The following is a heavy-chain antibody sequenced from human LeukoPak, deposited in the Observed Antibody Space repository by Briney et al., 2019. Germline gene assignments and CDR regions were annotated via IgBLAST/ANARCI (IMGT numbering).Heavy chain of an antibody. V-gene: IGHV4-39*01. D-gene: IGHD5/OR15-5a*01. J-gene: IGHJ4*02. CDR2: IYYSGST. CDR1: GGSISSSSYY. CDR3: ATYVSSVTTLYYFDY. Sequence: PSETLSLTCTVSGGSISSSSYYWGWIRQPPGKGLEWIGSIYYSGSTYYNPSLKSRVTISVDTSKNQFSLKLSSVTAADTAVYYCATYVSSVTTLYYFDYWGQGTLVTVSS.